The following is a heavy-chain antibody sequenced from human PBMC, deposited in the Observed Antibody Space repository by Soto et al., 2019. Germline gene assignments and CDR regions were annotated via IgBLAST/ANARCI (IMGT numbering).Heavy chain of an antibody. D-gene: IGHD3-10*01. CDR3: AREPMVRAAHGFDI. Sequence: QVQLVQSGAEVKKPGASVKVSCKASGYTFTGHYMHWVRQAPGQGLEWMGWINSNSVGTNYAQKFQGRVTMTRDTSISTAYMELSRLRSGDTAVYYCAREPMVRAAHGFDIWGQGTMVTVSS. V-gene: IGHV1-2*02. CDR2: INSNSVGT. CDR1: GYTFTGHY. J-gene: IGHJ3*02.